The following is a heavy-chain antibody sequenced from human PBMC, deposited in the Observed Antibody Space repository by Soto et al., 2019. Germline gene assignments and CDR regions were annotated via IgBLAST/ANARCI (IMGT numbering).Heavy chain of an antibody. CDR3: ARGPIAVAGYYYYYGMDV. D-gene: IGHD6-19*01. J-gene: IGHJ6*02. CDR2: IYPGDSDT. CDR1: GYSFTGYW. V-gene: IGHV5-51*01. Sequence: GESLKISCKGSGYSFTGYWIGWVRQMPGKGLEWVGIIYPGDSDTRYSPSFQGQVTISADKSISTAYLQWSSLKASDTAMYYCARGPIAVAGYYYYYGMDVWGQGTTVTVSS.